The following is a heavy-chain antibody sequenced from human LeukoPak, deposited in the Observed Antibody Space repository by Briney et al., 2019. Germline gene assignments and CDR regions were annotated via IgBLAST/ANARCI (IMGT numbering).Heavy chain of an antibody. V-gene: IGHV4-61*05. CDR3: ARIGREPRPNWFDP. CDR2: IYYNAFT. D-gene: IGHD3-16*01. CDR1: GGSISSSSYY. Sequence: SETLSLTCTVSGGSISSSSYYWGWLRHPPGQGLEWVAYIYYNAFTQHTPSLRSRDTISGDTSKNQFSLKLSSVTAADTGVYYCARIGREPRPNWFDPWGQGTLVIVSS. J-gene: IGHJ5*02.